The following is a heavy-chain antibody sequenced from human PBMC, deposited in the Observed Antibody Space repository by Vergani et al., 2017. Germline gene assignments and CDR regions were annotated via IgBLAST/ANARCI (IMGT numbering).Heavy chain of an antibody. CDR3: ARGVTTRNHLYYYYYGMDV. CDR1: GYTFTSYD. D-gene: IGHD4-11*01. V-gene: IGHV1-8*01. CDR2: MNPNSGNT. J-gene: IGHJ6*02. Sequence: QVQLVQSGAEVKKPGASVKVSCKASGYTFTSYDINWVRQATGQGLEWMGWMNPNSGNTGYAQKFQGRVTMTRNTSISTAYMELSSLRSEDTAVYYCARGVTTRNHLYYYYYGMDVWGQGTTVTVSS.